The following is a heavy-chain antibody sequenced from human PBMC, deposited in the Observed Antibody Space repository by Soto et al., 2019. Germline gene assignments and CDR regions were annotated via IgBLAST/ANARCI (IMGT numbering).Heavy chain of an antibody. D-gene: IGHD1-26*01. CDR3: ASDLVGASDSYGLDV. Sequence: AGSLRLSCAASGFTFSNYGMHWVRQAPGKGLEWVAIIWHDGNNKYYADSVRGRFIISRDNSKNRLYLQMNSLRAEDTAVYYCASDLVGASDSYGLDVWGQGTPVTVSS. V-gene: IGHV3-33*01. J-gene: IGHJ6*02. CDR1: GFTFSNYG. CDR2: IWHDGNNK.